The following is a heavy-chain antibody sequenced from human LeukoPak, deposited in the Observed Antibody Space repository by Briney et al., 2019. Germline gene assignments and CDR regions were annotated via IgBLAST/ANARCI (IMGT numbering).Heavy chain of an antibody. CDR3: ARDMYYGSGTPMQYGMDV. CDR1: GFTFSSYA. V-gene: IGHV3-23*01. J-gene: IGHJ6*02. D-gene: IGHD3-10*01. CDR2: ISGSGGST. Sequence: GGSLRLSCAASGFTFSSYAMSWVRQAPGKGLEWVSAISGSGGSTYYADSVKGRFTISRDNAKNSLYLQMNSLRAEDTAVYYCARDMYYGSGTPMQYGMDVWGQGTTVTVSS.